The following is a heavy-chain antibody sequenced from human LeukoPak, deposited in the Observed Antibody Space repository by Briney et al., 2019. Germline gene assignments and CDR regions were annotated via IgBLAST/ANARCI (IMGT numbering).Heavy chain of an antibody. J-gene: IGHJ4*02. Sequence: ASVKVSCKASGYTFNVNYMHWVRQAPGQGLEWMGWMNPNSGGSNYAQRFQGRVTMTRDTSIGTAYMELSSLRSDDTAVYYCATRVVAGILYYFDHWGQGTLVTVSS. V-gene: IGHV1-2*02. CDR3: ATRVVAGILYYFDH. CDR1: GYTFNVNY. CDR2: MNPNSGGS. D-gene: IGHD6-19*01.